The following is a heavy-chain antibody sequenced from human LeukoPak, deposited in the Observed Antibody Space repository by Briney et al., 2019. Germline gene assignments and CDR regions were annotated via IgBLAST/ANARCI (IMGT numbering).Heavy chain of an antibody. V-gene: IGHV3-30*02. CDR2: IRYDGSNK. D-gene: IGHD6-13*01. J-gene: IGHJ5*02. CDR3: AKDTSSWYRFDP. Sequence: GGSLRLSCAASGFTFSSYGMHWVRQAPGKGLEWVAFIRYDGSNKYYADSVKGRFTISRDNSKNTLYLQMNSLRAEDTAIYYCAKDTSSWYRFDPWGQGTLVTVSS. CDR1: GFTFSSYG.